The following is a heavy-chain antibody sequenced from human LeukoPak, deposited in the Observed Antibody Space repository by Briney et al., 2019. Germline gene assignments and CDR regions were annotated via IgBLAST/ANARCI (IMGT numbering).Heavy chain of an antibody. CDR1: GFTFSSYS. CDR2: ISSSSSTI. D-gene: IGHD2-2*01. Sequence: GGSLRLSCAASGFTFSSYSMNWVRQAPGKGLEWVSYISSSSSTIYYADSVKGRFTISRDNAKNSLYLQMNSLRAEDTAVYYCARAGDIVVVPAAKETSDYYYYMDVWGKGTTVTVSS. CDR3: ARAGDIVVVPAAKETSDYYYYMDV. V-gene: IGHV3-48*01. J-gene: IGHJ6*03.